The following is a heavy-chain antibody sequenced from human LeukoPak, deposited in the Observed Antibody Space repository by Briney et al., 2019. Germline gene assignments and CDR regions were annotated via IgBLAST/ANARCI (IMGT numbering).Heavy chain of an antibody. CDR3: AKDLSNFGDLGYFDH. J-gene: IGHJ5*02. V-gene: IGHV3-23*01. Sequence: GGSLRLSCAASGFTFSTYAMSWVRQAPGKGREWVSGVTGTGDRTLYADSVRGRFTISRDNFKNTLFLEMRRLRADDTAFYYCAKDLSNFGDLGYFDHWGQGDLVTVSS. CDR2: VTGTGDRT. CDR1: GFTFSTYA. D-gene: IGHD4-17*01.